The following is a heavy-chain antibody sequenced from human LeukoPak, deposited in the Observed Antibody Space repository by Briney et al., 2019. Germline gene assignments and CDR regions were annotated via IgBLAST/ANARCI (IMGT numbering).Heavy chain of an antibody. CDR3: ARLGLRLGELSSLDY. CDR1: GYSISSGYY. Sequence: SETLSLTRTVSGYSISSGYYWGWIRQPPGKGLEWIGSIYYSGSTYYNPSLKSRVTISVDTSKNQFSLKLSSVTAADTAVYYCARLGLRLGELSSLDYWGQGTLVTVSS. CDR2: IYYSGST. V-gene: IGHV4-38-2*02. D-gene: IGHD3-16*02. J-gene: IGHJ4*02.